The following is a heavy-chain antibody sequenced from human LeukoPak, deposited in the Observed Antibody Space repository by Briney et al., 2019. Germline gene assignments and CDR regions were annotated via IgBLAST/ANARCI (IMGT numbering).Heavy chain of an antibody. Sequence: SETLSLTCTVSGGSISTYYWSWIRQPPGKGLEWIGYIYYNGSPNYNPSLKSRVTISVDTSKNQFSLKLDSVTEIDTAMYYCARNQAVAANRGAFDIWGQGTMVTVSS. CDR3: ARNQAVAANRGAFDI. CDR1: GGSISTYY. CDR2: IYYNGSP. J-gene: IGHJ3*02. D-gene: IGHD6-19*01. V-gene: IGHV4-59*08.